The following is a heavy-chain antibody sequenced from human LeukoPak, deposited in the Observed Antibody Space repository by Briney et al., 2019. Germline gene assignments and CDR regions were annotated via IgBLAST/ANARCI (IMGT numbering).Heavy chain of an antibody. D-gene: IGHD3-9*01. CDR3: ARWGILTGYSYGMDV. V-gene: IGHV1-18*01. CDR1: VYTFTSYG. Sequence: GASVKVSCKASVYTFTSYGISWVRQAPGQGLEWMGWISAYNGNTNYAQKLRGGVTMTTDTSTSTAYMELRSLRSDDTAVYSCARWGILTGYSYGMDVWGQGTTVTVSS. J-gene: IGHJ6*02. CDR2: ISAYNGNT.